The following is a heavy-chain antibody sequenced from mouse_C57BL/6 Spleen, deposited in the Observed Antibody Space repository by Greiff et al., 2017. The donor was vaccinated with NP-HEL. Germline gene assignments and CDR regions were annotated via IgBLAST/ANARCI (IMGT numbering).Heavy chain of an antibody. CDR1: GYTFTEYT. CDR3: ARHEAPLYYGSSYGYFDY. V-gene: IGHV1-62-2*01. D-gene: IGHD1-1*01. Sequence: QVQLKESGAELVKPGASVKLSCKASGYTFTEYTIHWVKQRSGQGLEWIGWFYPGSGSIKYNEKFKDKATLTADKSSSTVYMELSRLTSEDSAVYFCARHEAPLYYGSSYGYFDYWGQGTTRTVSS. J-gene: IGHJ2*01. CDR2: FYPGSGSI.